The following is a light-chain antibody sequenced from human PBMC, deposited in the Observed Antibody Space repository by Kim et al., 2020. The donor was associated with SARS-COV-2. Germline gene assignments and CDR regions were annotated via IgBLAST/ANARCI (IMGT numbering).Light chain of an antibody. J-gene: IGKJ2*01. V-gene: IGKV3-11*01. Sequence: LSLSPGERATLSCRASQSISTYLGWYQQKPGQAPRLLIYDASNRATGIPARFSGSGSGTDFTLTISSLEPEDFAIYYCQQRSDWSTFGQGTKLEI. CDR2: DAS. CDR3: QQRSDWST. CDR1: QSISTY.